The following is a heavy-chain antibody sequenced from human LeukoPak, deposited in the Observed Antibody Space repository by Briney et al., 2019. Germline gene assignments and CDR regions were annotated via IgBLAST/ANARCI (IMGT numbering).Heavy chain of an antibody. CDR2: ITGSGDST. Sequence: GGSLRPSCAASGFTFSSNAMNWVRQAPGKGREWGSGITGSGDSTYYAASVKGRFTISRDNSKNTVYLQMNSLRVEDTAVYHCGKERYGSSSVVDYWGHGTLVTVSS. CDR3: GKERYGSSSVVDY. V-gene: IGHV3-23*01. D-gene: IGHD6-6*01. J-gene: IGHJ4*01. CDR1: GFTFSSNA.